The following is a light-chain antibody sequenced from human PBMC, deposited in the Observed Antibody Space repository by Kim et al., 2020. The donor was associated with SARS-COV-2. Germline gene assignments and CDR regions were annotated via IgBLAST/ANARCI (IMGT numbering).Light chain of an antibody. Sequence: DIQMTQSPSSVSASVGDRVTITCRASQDISSYLAWYQQKPEKAPKLLIYTASSLQSGVPSRFSGSGSGTDFTLTISSLQPEDFATYYCQQANSFPFTFGQGTRLEIK. CDR2: TAS. V-gene: IGKV1-12*02. J-gene: IGKJ5*01. CDR1: QDISSY. CDR3: QQANSFPFT.